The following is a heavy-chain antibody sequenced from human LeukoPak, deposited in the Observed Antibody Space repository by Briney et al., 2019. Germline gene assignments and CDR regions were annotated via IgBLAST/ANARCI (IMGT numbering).Heavy chain of an antibody. V-gene: IGHV3-30-3*01. D-gene: IGHD2-21*02. J-gene: IGHJ4*02. CDR3: ARDLVSLYCGGDCGHYFDY. CDR2: ISYDGSNK. Sequence: GGSMRLSCAASGFTFSSYAMHWVRQAPGKGLEWVAVISYDGSNKYYADSVKGRFTISRDNSKNTLYLQMNSLRAEDTAVYYCARDLVSLYCGGDCGHYFDYWGQGTLVTVSS. CDR1: GFTFSSYA.